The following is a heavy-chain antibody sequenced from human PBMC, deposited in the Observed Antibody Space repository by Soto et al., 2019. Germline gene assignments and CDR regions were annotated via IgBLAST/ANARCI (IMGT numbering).Heavy chain of an antibody. CDR1: GGSISSGDYY. Sequence: SETLSLTCSVSGGSISSGDYYWSWIRQPPGKGLEWIGYMFYTGTTYYNPSLKSRITISMDTSKNQFSLRLTSVTAADTAEYHCARVVRFCSSACCGGRNLFELWGQGTRVTVSS. J-gene: IGHJ5*02. CDR3: ARVVRFCSSACCGGRNLFEL. CDR2: MFYTGTT. V-gene: IGHV4-30-4*01. D-gene: IGHD2-2*01.